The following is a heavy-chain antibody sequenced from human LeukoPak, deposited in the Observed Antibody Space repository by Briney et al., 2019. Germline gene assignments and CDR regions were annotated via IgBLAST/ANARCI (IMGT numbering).Heavy chain of an antibody. J-gene: IGHJ6*03. Sequence: TSETLSLTCTVSGGSISSYYWSWIRQPAGKGLEWIGRIYTSGSTNYNPSLKSRVTMSVDTSKNQFSLKLSSVTAADTAVYYCARGTGSSSWSYYYYYMDVWGKGTTVTISS. D-gene: IGHD6-13*01. CDR1: GGSISSYY. V-gene: IGHV4-4*07. CDR3: ARGTGSSSWSYYYYYMDV. CDR2: IYTSGST.